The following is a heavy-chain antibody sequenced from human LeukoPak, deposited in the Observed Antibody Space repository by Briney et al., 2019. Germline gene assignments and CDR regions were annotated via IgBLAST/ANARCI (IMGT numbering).Heavy chain of an antibody. J-gene: IGHJ6*03. V-gene: IGHV4-4*07. CDR1: GGSISSYY. Sequence: SETLSLTCSVSGGSISSYYWSWIRQPAGKGLEWIGRIYNTGSTNYNPSLKSRVTMSVDTSRNQFSLKLNSVTAADTAVYYCARDSLHYYSYYMDVWGKGTTVTVSS. CDR2: IYNTGST. CDR3: ARDSLHYYSYYMDV.